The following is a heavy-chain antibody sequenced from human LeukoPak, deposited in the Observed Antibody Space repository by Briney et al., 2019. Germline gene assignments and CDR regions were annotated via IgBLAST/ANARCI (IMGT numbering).Heavy chain of an antibody. Sequence: SGPTLVNPTQTLTLTCTFSGFSLSTSGMCVSWIRQPPGKALEWLARIDWDDDKYYNTSLKTRLTISKDTSKNQVVLTMTNMDPVDTATYYCARMQRTAPGRGYYYYTMDVWGQGTTVTVSS. CDR1: GFSLSTSGMC. D-gene: IGHD6-13*01. CDR2: IDWDDDK. J-gene: IGHJ6*02. CDR3: ARMQRTAPGRGYYYYTMDV. V-gene: IGHV2-70*11.